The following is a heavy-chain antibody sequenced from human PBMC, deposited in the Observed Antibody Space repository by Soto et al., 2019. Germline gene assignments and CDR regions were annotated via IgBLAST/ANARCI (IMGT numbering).Heavy chain of an antibody. V-gene: IGHV5-51*01. CDR3: ARDGYIEYSSSFDPRDYYFDY. J-gene: IGHJ4*02. D-gene: IGHD6-6*01. CDR2: IYPGDSDT. Sequence: GESLKISCKGSGYSFTSYWIGWVRQMPGKGLEWMGIIYPGDSDTRYSPSFQGQVTISADKSISTAYLQWSSLKASDTAMYYCARDGYIEYSSSFDPRDYYFDYWGQGTLVTVSS. CDR1: GYSFTSYW.